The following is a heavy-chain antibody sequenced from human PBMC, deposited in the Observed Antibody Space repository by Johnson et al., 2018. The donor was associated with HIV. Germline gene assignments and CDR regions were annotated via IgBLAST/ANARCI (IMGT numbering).Heavy chain of an antibody. CDR3: ANFGSSSSRSAFDI. Sequence: QVQLVESGGGVVQPGRSLRLSCAASGFTFSSYGMHWVRQAPGTGLEWVAVIWYDGSNKYYADSVKGRFTISRDNSKNTLYLQMNSLRAEDTAVYYCANFGSSSSRSAFDIWGQGTMVTVSS. CDR1: GFTFSSYG. V-gene: IGHV3-33*06. D-gene: IGHD6-6*01. J-gene: IGHJ3*02. CDR2: IWYDGSNK.